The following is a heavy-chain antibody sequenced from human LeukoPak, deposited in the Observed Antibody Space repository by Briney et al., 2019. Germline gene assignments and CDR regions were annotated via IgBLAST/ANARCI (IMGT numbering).Heavy chain of an antibody. V-gene: IGHV1-2*02. CDR3: ARHPGKVTNDWYFDL. CDR2: INPNSGGT. CDR1: GYTFTNHG. D-gene: IGHD4-23*01. Sequence: ASVKVSCKASGYTFTNHGFSWVRQAPGQGLEWMGWINPNSGGTNYAQKFQGRVTMTRDTSITTAYMELSRLSYDDTAVYYCARHPGKVTNDWYFDLWGRGTLVTAAS. J-gene: IGHJ2*01.